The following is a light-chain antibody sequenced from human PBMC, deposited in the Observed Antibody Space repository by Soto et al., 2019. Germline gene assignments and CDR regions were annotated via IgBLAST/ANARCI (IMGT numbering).Light chain of an antibody. V-gene: IGKV3-20*01. CDR2: GAS. Sequence: EIVLTQSPGTLSLSPGERATLSCRASQSVSSSYLAWYQQKPGQAPRLLIYGASSRATGIPDRFSGGGSGTDFTLTISRLEPEDVAVYYCQQYGNSPMYTFGQGTKLEIK. CDR3: QQYGNSPMYT. CDR1: QSVSSSY. J-gene: IGKJ2*01.